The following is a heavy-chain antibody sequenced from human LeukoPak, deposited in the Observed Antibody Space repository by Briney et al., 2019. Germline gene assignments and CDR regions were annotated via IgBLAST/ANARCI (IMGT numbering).Heavy chain of an antibody. CDR2: ISGRGDTI. V-gene: IGHV3-23*01. CDR1: GFTFSTYA. CDR3: AKATLATTYFDS. Sequence: GGSLRLSCAASGFTFSTYAMSWVCQAPGMGLEWVSAISGRGDTIFYADSVKGRFTVSRDNSKNTLYLQVNSLRAEDTAVYYCAKATLATTYFDSWGQGTLVTVSS. J-gene: IGHJ4*02. D-gene: IGHD5-24*01.